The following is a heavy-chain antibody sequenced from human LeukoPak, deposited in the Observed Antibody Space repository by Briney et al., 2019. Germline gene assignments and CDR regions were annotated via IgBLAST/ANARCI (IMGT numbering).Heavy chain of an antibody. J-gene: IGHJ4*02. CDR2: ISGSGGST. V-gene: IGHV3-23*01. CDR3: AKEYSSSSNDY. D-gene: IGHD6-6*01. Sequence: GGSLRLSCAASGFTFSSYAMSWVRQAPGRGLEWVSGISGSGGSTYYADSVKGRFTISRDNPKNTLYLRMNSLRAEDTAVYYCAKEYSSSSNDYWGQGTLVTVSS. CDR1: GFTFSSYA.